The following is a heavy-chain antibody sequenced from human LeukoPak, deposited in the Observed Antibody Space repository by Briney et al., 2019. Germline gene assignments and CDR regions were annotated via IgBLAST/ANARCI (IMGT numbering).Heavy chain of an antibody. D-gene: IGHD1-26*01. J-gene: IGHJ5*02. Sequence: GASVKVFCKASGGTFSSYAISWVRQAPGQGLEWMGGIIPIFGTANYAQKFQGRVTITTDESTSTAYMELSSLRSEDTAVYYCARDGTSGSYYQWFDPWGQGTLVTVSS. CDR2: IIPIFGTA. V-gene: IGHV1-69*05. CDR1: GGTFSSYA. CDR3: ARDGTSGSYYQWFDP.